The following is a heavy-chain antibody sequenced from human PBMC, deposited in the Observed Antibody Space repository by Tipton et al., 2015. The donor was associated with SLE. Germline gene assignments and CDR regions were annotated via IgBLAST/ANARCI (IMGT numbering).Heavy chain of an antibody. CDR2: ISSSSSYI. Sequence: SLRLSCAASGFTFRSYEMNWVRQAPGKGLEWVSSISSSSSYIYYADSVKGRFTISRDNAKNSLYLQMNSLRAEDTAVYYCARDLSSSWYDYYYYMDVWGKGTTVTVSS. CDR3: ARDLSSSWYDYYYYMDV. D-gene: IGHD6-13*01. J-gene: IGHJ6*03. V-gene: IGHV3-21*01. CDR1: GFTFRSYE.